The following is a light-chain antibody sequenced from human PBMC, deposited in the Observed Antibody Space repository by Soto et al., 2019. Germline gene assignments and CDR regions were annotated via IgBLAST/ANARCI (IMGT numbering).Light chain of an antibody. J-gene: IGLJ3*02. CDR1: SSDIGSYNL. V-gene: IGLV2-23*02. CDR3: CSFAGSGALV. CDR2: EVT. Sequence: QSALTQPASVSGSPGQSVTISCTGTSSDIGSYNLVSWYQQHPGKAPKLLIYEVTKRPSGVSNRFSASKSGNTASLTISDLQDEDEADYHCCSFAGSGALVFGGGTKLTVL.